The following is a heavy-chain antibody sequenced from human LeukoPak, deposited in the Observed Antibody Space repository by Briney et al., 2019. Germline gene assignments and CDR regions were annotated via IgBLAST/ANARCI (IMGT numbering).Heavy chain of an antibody. J-gene: IGHJ4*02. CDR1: GFAVNTNY. CDR3: AKEIYSGLLYIDY. CDR2: IYTGGNT. V-gene: IGHV3-53*01. Sequence: GGSLRLSCAASGFAVNTNYMSWVRQAPGKGLEWVSVIYTGGNTFFADSVRGRFTISRDISKNTVYLQMNSLRPEDMAVYYCAKEIYSGLLYIDYWGQGTLVTVSS. D-gene: IGHD5-12*01.